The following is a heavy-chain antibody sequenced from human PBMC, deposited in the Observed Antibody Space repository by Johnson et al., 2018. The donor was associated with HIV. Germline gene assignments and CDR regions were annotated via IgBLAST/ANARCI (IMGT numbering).Heavy chain of an antibody. D-gene: IGHD4-23*01. V-gene: IGHV3-15*01. CDR3: TTKTTVVTLGFDI. CDR1: GFTFSNAW. Sequence: VQLVESGGGLVQPGGSLRLSCAASGFTFSNAWMSWVRQAPGKGLAWVGRINSTTDGGTPDYAAPVNGRFTISRDDSKNTLYLQMNSLKTEDTAVYYCTTKTTVVTLGFDIWGQGTMVTVSS. J-gene: IGHJ3*02. CDR2: INSTTDGGTP.